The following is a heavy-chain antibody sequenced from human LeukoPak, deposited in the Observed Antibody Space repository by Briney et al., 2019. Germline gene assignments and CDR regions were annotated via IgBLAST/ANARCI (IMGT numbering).Heavy chain of an antibody. CDR1: GGSISSSSYY. CDR2: IYYSGST. Sequence: PSETLSLTCTVSGGSISSSSYYWGWIRQPPGKGLEWIGSIYYSGSTYYNPSLKSRVTISVDTSKNQFSLKLSSVTAADTAVYYCARLWDSQADYWGQGTLVTVSS. V-gene: IGHV4-39*01. J-gene: IGHJ4*02. CDR3: ARLWDSQADY. D-gene: IGHD3-16*01.